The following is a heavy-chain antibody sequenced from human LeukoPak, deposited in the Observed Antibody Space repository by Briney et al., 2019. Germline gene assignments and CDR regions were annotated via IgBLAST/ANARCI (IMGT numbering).Heavy chain of an antibody. Sequence: GGSLRLSCAASGFTFSSYWMHWGRQAPGKGLVWVSRINKDGSVTDYAESVKGRFSISRDNAKNTLYLQMSSLRVEDTAIYYCVKVRGRARVGYFDYWGQGTLVTVSS. D-gene: IGHD1-26*01. V-gene: IGHV3-74*01. CDR3: VKVRGRARVGYFDY. CDR2: INKDGSVT. J-gene: IGHJ4*02. CDR1: GFTFSSYW.